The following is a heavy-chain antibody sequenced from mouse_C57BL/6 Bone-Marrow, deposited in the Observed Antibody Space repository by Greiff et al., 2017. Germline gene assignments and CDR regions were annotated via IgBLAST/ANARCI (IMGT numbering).Heavy chain of an antibody. D-gene: IGHD2-10*02. CDR2: ISNGGGST. Sequence: EVKLVESGGGLVQPGGSLKLSCAASGFTFSDYYMYWVRQTPEKRLEWVAYISNGGGSTYYPDTVKGRFTISRDNAKNPLYLQMSRLKSEDTAMYYCARRPYGNYAMDYWGQGTSVTVSS. CDR3: ARRPYGNYAMDY. J-gene: IGHJ4*01. V-gene: IGHV5-12*01. CDR1: GFTFSDYY.